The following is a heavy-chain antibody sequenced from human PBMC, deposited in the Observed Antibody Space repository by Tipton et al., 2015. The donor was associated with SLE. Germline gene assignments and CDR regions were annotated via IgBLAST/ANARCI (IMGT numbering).Heavy chain of an antibody. CDR1: GGSISFDY. V-gene: IGHV4-4*07. J-gene: IGHJ4*02. CDR3: ARDSTRWSF. Sequence: TLSLTCTVSGGSISFDYWSWIRQSAGRGLEWIGRIYSSGDRDYNPSLRSRVTMSIDASQNRVSLRLKSVSAADTAVYYCARDSTRWSFWGQGTLVTASS. CDR2: IYSSGDR. D-gene: IGHD2/OR15-2a*01.